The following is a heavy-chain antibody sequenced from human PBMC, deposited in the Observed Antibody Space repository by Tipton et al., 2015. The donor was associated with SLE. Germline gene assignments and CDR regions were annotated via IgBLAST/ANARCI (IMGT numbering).Heavy chain of an antibody. CDR3: AREEGQWDAFDI. V-gene: IGHV4-59*01. CDR2: IYYSGST. J-gene: IGHJ3*02. Sequence: TLSLTCAVYGGSFSGYYWSWIRQPPGKGLEWIGYIYYSGSTNYNPSLKSRVTISVDTSKNQFSLKLSSVTAADTAVYYCAREEGQWDAFDIWGQGTMVTVSS. CDR1: GGSFSGYY. D-gene: IGHD6-19*01.